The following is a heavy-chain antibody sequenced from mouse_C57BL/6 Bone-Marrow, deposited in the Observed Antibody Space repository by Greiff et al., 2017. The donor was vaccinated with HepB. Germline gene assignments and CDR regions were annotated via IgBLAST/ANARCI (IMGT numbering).Heavy chain of an antibody. Sequence: QVQLQQPGAELVRPGSSVKLSCKASGYTFTSYWMDWVKQRPGQGLEWIGNIYPSDSETHYNQKFKDKATLTVDKSSSTAYMQLSSLTSEDSAVYYCAINWDYYGSSYGYCYVDVWGTGTTVTVSS. CDR3: AINWDYYGSSYGYCYVDV. CDR1: GYTFTSYW. D-gene: IGHD1-1*01. CDR2: IYPSDSET. J-gene: IGHJ1*03. V-gene: IGHV1-61*01.